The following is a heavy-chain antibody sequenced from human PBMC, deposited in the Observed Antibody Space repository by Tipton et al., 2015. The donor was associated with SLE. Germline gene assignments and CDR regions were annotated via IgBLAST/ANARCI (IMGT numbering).Heavy chain of an antibody. CDR3: ARDLGAGWGGHWYFDL. CDR1: GGSINGYY. J-gene: IGHJ2*01. CDR2: IYHSGST. V-gene: IGHV4-59*01. D-gene: IGHD3-16*01. Sequence: TLSLTCTVSGGSINGYYWNWFRQSPGRELEWIGYIYHSGSTNYNPSLKSRVTMSVDTSKNQFSLKLSSVTTADTAVYYCARDLGAGWGGHWYFDLWGRGTLLTVSS.